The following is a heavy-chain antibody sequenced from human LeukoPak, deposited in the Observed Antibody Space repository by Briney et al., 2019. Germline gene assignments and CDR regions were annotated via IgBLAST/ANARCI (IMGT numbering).Heavy chain of an antibody. CDR3: ARDWLVGAGDY. V-gene: IGHV3-30*03. J-gene: IGHJ4*02. CDR2: ISDDGSDK. Sequence: AGGSLRLSCAASGFTFNRYGMHWVRQAPGKGLEWVTLISDDGSDKFYVDSVKGRFTISRDNSKNTLYLQMNNLRPEDTAVYYCARDWLVGAGDYWGQGTLVTVSS. D-gene: IGHD1-26*01. CDR1: GFTFNRYG.